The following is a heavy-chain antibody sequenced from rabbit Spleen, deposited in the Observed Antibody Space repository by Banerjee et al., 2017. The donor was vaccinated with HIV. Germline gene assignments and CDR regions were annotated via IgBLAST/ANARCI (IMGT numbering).Heavy chain of an antibody. CDR1: GFSFSSYYY. Sequence: QEQLVESGGDLVKPEGSLTLTCKVSGFSFSSYYYMCWVRQAPGKGLEWIGCIYTGSGSTYYASWAKGRFTISKASSTTLTLQMTSLTVADTATYFCARGDDIDGYASYALWGPGTLVTVS. CDR3: ARGDDIDGYASYAL. J-gene: IGHJ4*01. V-gene: IGHV1S45*01. D-gene: IGHD5-1*01. CDR2: IYTGSGST.